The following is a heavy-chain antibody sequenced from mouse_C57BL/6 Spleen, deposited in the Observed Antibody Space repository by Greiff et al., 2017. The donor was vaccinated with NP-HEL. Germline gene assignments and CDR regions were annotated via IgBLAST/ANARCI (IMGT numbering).Heavy chain of an antibody. CDR3: APYYYGSAHCYAMDY. J-gene: IGHJ4*01. V-gene: IGHV1-50*01. CDR1: GYTFTSYW. D-gene: IGHD1-1*01. CDR2: IDPSDSYT. Sequence: QVHVKQPGAELVKPGASVKLSCKASGYTFTSYWMQWVKQRPGQGLEWIGEIDPSDSYTNYNQKFKGKATLTVDTSSSTAYMQLSSLTSEDSAVYYCAPYYYGSAHCYAMDYWGQGTSVTVSS.